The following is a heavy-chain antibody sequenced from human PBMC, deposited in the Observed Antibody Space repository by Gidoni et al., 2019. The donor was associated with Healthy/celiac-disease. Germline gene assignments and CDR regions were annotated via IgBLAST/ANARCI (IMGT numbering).Heavy chain of an antibody. CDR2: ISGSGGST. J-gene: IGHJ4*02. CDR3: ANSFYYYDSSGYYVDYFDY. D-gene: IGHD3-22*01. V-gene: IGHV3-23*04. CDR1: VFTFRGHS. Sequence: EVQLVESGGGLVQPGGSLRLSCAASVFTFRGHSISGVRRVPGKGLEWVSAISGSGGSTYYADSVKGRFTIYRDNSKNTLNLKMNSLRAEDTAVYYCANSFYYYDSSGYYVDYFDYWGQGTLVTVSS.